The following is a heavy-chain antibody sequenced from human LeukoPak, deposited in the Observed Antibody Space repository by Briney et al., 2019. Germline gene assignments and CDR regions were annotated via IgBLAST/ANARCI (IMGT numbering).Heavy chain of an antibody. CDR3: ARVRSSGWYHGFDP. CDR2: INPISGVT. D-gene: IGHD6-19*01. Sequence: ASVKVSCKASGYTFTGYYLHWVRQAPGQGLEWMGWINPISGVTGSAQKFQGRVTMTRDKSISTVYMELSRLTSDDTAIYFCARVRSSGWYHGFDPWGQGTLVTVSS. CDR1: GYTFTGYY. V-gene: IGHV1-2*02. J-gene: IGHJ5*02.